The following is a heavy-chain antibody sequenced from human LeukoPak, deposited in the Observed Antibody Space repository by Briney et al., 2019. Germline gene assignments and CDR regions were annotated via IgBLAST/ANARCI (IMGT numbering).Heavy chain of an antibody. Sequence: PGGSLRLSCAASGFTFDDYAMHWVRQAPGKGLEWVSGISWNSGSIGYADPVKGRFTISRDNAKNSLYLQMNSLRAEDMALYYCAKGSYDSSGYYNFDYWGQGTLVTVSS. J-gene: IGHJ4*02. D-gene: IGHD3-22*01. CDR2: ISWNSGSI. CDR3: AKGSYDSSGYYNFDY. V-gene: IGHV3-9*03. CDR1: GFTFDDYA.